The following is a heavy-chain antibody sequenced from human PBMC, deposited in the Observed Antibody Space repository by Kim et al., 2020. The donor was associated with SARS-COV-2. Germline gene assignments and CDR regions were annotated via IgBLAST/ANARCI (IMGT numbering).Heavy chain of an antibody. CDR2: ISGDSYDT. Sequence: GGSLRLSCAASGFRFSDYYMSWIRQTPGKGLESLPYISGDSYDTNYCDSVKGRFTVSRDNAKNLVYLQMHNLRVEDTAVYYCSRDPRALDFWGQGTLVTVSS. J-gene: IGHJ4*02. V-gene: IGHV3-11*05. CDR1: GFRFSDYY. CDR3: SRDPRALDF.